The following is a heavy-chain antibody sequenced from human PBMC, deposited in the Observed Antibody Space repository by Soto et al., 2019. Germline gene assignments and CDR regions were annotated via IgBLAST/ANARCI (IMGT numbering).Heavy chain of an antibody. CDR3: ARQPGVGPHDSGMAV. V-gene: IGHV5-51*01. D-gene: IGHD1-26*01. CDR2: IYPGDSDT. CDR1: GYSFTSYW. Sequence: GESLKISCKCSGYSFTSYWIGWVRQMPGKGLEWMGIIYPGDSDTRYSPSFQGQVTTSAAKSISTAYLQWSSLKASDTAMYYCARQPGVGPHDSGMAVRGKGPTDTVSS. J-gene: IGHJ6*04.